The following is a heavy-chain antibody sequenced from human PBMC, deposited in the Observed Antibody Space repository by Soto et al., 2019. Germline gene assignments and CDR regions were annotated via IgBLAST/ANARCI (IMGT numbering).Heavy chain of an antibody. CDR3: ARMESFGSLNWFDP. V-gene: IGHV1-8*02. Sequence: QVQLVQSGAEVKKPGASVKVSCKSSGYTFTNNDVSWVRQATGQGLEWMGWMNPGSGDTGYAQKFEGRITKTRSIAISTAYLELNSLTSAETAIDYCARMESFGSLNWFDPWGQGPLVTVSS. J-gene: IGHJ5*02. CDR2: MNPGSGDT. D-gene: IGHD5-18*01. CDR1: GYTFTNND.